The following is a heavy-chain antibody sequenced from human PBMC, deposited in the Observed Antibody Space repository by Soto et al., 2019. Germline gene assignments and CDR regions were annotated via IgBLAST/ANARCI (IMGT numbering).Heavy chain of an antibody. Sequence: SETLSLTCAVYGGSFSGYYWSWIRQPPGKGLEWIGEINHSGSTNYNPSLKSRVTISVDTSKNQFSLKLSSVTAADTAVYYCARAGVVVPAANFDYWGQGTLVTVSS. D-gene: IGHD2-2*01. CDR1: GGSFSGYY. V-gene: IGHV4-34*01. CDR2: INHSGST. J-gene: IGHJ4*02. CDR3: ARAGVVVPAANFDY.